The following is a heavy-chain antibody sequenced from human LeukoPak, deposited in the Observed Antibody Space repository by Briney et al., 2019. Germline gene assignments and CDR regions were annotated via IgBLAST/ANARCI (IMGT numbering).Heavy chain of an antibody. CDR1: GYTFTGYY. J-gene: IGHJ4*02. V-gene: IGHV1-2*02. CDR3: ARDQRHYDFWSGYRGPGFDY. D-gene: IGHD3-3*01. Sequence: GASVKVSCKASGYTFTGYYMHWVRQAPGQGLEWMGWINPNSGGTNYAQKFQGRVTMTRDTSISTAYMELRSLRSDDTAVYYCARDQRHYDFWSGYRGPGFDYWGQGTLVTVSS. CDR2: INPNSGGT.